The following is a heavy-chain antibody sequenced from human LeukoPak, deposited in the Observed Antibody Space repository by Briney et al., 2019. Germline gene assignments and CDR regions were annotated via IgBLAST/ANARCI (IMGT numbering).Heavy chain of an antibody. CDR2: IIPLLDIT. Sequence: SVRVSCKASGGTFNSYAFSWVRQAPGQGLAWMGRIIPLLDITNYAQKFQGRVTISADKSTRTVYMELTSLTSDDTAVYYCARLRNYYRSGEQYFDFWGQGTLVTVSS. J-gene: IGHJ4*02. V-gene: IGHV1-69*04. CDR3: ARLRNYYRSGEQYFDF. CDR1: GGTFNSYA. D-gene: IGHD3-10*01.